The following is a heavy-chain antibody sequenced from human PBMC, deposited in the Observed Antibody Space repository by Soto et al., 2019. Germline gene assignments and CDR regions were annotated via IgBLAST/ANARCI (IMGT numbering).Heavy chain of an antibody. V-gene: IGHV3-49*04. J-gene: IGHJ4*02. CDR2: IRSKAYGGTT. Sequence: GGSLRLSCTASGFTFGDYAMSWVRQAPGKGLEWVGFIRSKAYGGTTEYAASVKGRFTISRDDSKSIAYLQMNSLKTEDTAVYYCTRGSSGSLLWFGELPNDYWGQGTLVTVSS. CDR1: GFTFGDYA. CDR3: TRGSSGSLLWFGELPNDY. D-gene: IGHD3-10*01.